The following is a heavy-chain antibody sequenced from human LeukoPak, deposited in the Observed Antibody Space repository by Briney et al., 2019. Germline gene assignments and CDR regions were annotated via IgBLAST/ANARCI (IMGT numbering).Heavy chain of an antibody. CDR3: ARAGLWFGELYYFDY. J-gene: IGHJ4*02. D-gene: IGHD3-10*01. V-gene: IGHV4-39*07. Sequence: SETLSLTCTVSGGFISSSSYYWGWIRQPPGKGLEWIGSIYYSASTNYNPSLKSRVTISVDTSKNQFSLKLSSVTAADTAVYYCARAGLWFGELYYFDYWGQGTLVTVSS. CDR1: GGFISSSSYY. CDR2: IYYSAST.